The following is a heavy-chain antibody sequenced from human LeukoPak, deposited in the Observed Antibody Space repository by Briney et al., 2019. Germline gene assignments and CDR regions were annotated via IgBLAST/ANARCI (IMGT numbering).Heavy chain of an antibody. D-gene: IGHD2-2*01. Sequence: GGSLRLSCAASGFTFSSYSMNWVRQAPGKGLEWVSSISSSSSYIYYADSVKGRFTISRDNAKNSLYLQMNSLRAEDTAVYYYARPYCSSTSCPAGDAFDIWGQGTMVTVSS. V-gene: IGHV3-21*01. CDR2: ISSSSSYI. CDR1: GFTFSSYS. CDR3: ARPYCSSTSCPAGDAFDI. J-gene: IGHJ3*02.